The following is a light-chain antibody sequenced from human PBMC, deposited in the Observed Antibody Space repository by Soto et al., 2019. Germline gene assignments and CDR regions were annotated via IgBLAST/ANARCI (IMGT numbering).Light chain of an antibody. CDR1: SSDVGGYNY. Sequence: QSALTQPASVSGSPGQWITISCTGTSSDVGGYNYVSWYQQHPGKAPKLMIYEVSNRPSGVSNRFSGSKSGNTASLTISGLQAEDEADYYCSSYTSSSTLVVFGTGTKLTVL. V-gene: IGLV2-14*01. J-gene: IGLJ1*01. CDR2: EVS. CDR3: SSYTSSSTLVV.